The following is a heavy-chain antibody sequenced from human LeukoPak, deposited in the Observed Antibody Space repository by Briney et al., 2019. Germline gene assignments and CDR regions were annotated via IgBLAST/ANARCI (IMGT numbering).Heavy chain of an antibody. CDR1: GLTFSSYE. J-gene: IGHJ6*03. Sequence: GGSLRLSCAASGLTFSSYEMNWVRQAPGQGLEWVSHIGSSGTTIYYADSVKGRFTISRDNAKNSLYLQMNSLQAEATAVYYCASNFDSSGYYSYYYMDVWGKGTTVTVSS. CDR2: IGSSGTTI. V-gene: IGHV3-48*03. CDR3: ASNFDSSGYYSYYYMDV. D-gene: IGHD3-22*01.